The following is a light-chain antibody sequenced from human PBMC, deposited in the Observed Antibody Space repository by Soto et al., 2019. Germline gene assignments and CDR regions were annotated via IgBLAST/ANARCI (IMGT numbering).Light chain of an antibody. J-gene: IGLJ1*01. Sequence: QSLLGEPASVSGAPGHSITISCTGTSKDVGGNDYVSWYQQHPDKAPKLVIYEVSNRPSGVSNRFAGSKSDSTASLTISGLLAEEEADYYCSSYSSSNTRVFGTGTKVTVL. CDR3: SSYSSSNTRV. V-gene: IGLV2-14*01. CDR1: SKDVGGNDY. CDR2: EVS.